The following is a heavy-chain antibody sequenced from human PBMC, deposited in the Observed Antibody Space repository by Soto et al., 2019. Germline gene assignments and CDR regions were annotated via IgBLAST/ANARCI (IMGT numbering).Heavy chain of an antibody. Sequence: QMQLVQSGPEVKKPGTSVKVSCKASGFTFTSSAVQWVRQARGQRLEWIGWIVVGSGNTNYAQKFQERVTITRDMSTSTAYMELSSLRSEDTAVYYCAAGDYYDSSGYYYGLHYWGQGTLVTVSS. J-gene: IGHJ4*02. CDR3: AAGDYYDSSGYYYGLHY. V-gene: IGHV1-58*01. D-gene: IGHD3-22*01. CDR1: GFTFTSSA. CDR2: IVVGSGNT.